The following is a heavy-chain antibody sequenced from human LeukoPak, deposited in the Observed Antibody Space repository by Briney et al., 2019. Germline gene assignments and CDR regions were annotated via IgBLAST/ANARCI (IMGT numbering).Heavy chain of an antibody. J-gene: IGHJ5*02. CDR1: GYTLTELS. CDR2: FDPEDGET. Sequence: ASVKVSCKVSGYTLTELSMNWVRQAPGKGLKWMGGFDPEDGETIYAQKFQGRVTMTEDTSTDAAYMELSSLRSEDTAVYYCATTGYCSGGSCRLYWFDPWGQGTLVTVSS. CDR3: ATTGYCSGGSCRLYWFDP. D-gene: IGHD2-15*01. V-gene: IGHV1-24*01.